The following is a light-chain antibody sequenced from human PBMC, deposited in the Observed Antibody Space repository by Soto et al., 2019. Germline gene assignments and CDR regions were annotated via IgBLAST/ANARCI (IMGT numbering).Light chain of an antibody. V-gene: IGKV4-1*01. CDR1: QSVLYSSNTKNY. CDR3: QQYYSTPRT. CDR2: WAS. J-gene: IGKJ1*01. Sequence: DIVMTQSPDSLAVSLGERATINCKCSQSVLYSSNTKNYLAWYQQKPGQPPKLLIYWASTRECGVPDRFSGSGSGTDFTLTISSLQAEDLAVYYCQQYYSTPRTFGQGTKVEIK.